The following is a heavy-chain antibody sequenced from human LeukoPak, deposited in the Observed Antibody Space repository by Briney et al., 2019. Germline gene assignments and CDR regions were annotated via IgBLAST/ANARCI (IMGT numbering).Heavy chain of an antibody. CDR3: ARRGWAVAGTWWFDP. J-gene: IGHJ5*02. CDR1: GYTITSYY. V-gene: IGHV1-46*01. Sequence: ASVKVSCKASGYTITSYYMHWVRQAPGQGLEWMGIINPSGGSTSYAQKFQGRVTMTRDTSTSTVYMELSSLRSEDTAVYYCARRGWAVAGTWWFDPWGQGTLVTVSS. D-gene: IGHD6-19*01. CDR2: INPSGGST.